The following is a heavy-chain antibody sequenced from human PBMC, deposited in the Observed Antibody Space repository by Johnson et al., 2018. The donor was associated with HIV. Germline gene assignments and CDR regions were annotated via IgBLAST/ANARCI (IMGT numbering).Heavy chain of an antibody. Sequence: QVQLVESGGGVVQPGRSLRLSCAASGFTFSSYSMHLVRQAPGKGLEWVAVISYDGSNKYYADSVKGRFTISRDNSKNTLYLQMNSLRAEDTAVYYCAKDIVRSGGMDAFDIWGQGTMVTVSS. CDR3: AKDIVRSGGMDAFDI. V-gene: IGHV3-30*04. D-gene: IGHD2/OR15-2a*01. CDR1: GFTFSSYS. CDR2: ISYDGSNK. J-gene: IGHJ3*02.